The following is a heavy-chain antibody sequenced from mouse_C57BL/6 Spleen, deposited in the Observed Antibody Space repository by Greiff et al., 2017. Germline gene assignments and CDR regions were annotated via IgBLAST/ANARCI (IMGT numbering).Heavy chain of an antibody. V-gene: IGHV1-76*01. CDR3: ARWGYYAMDY. CDR1: GYTFTDYY. CDR2: IYPGSGNT. Sequence: VQLQQSGAELVRPGASVKLSCKASGYTFTDYYINWVKQRPGQGLEWIARIYPGSGNTYYNEKFKGKATLTAEKSSSTAYMQLSSLTSEDSAVYFCARWGYYAMDYWGQGTSVTVSS. J-gene: IGHJ4*01.